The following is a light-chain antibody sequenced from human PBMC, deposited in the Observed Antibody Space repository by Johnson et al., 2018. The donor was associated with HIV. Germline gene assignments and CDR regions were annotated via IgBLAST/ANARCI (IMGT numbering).Light chain of an antibody. CDR1: SSNIGNNY. J-gene: IGLJ1*01. V-gene: IGLV1-51*01. CDR3: ETWDSRLSGYYV. Sequence: QSVLTQPPSVSAATGQKVTISCSGSSSNIGNNYVSWFQQLPGTAPKLLIYDNDKRPSGIPDRLSGSKSGTSATLGITGLQPGDEADYYCETWDSRLSGYYVFGSGTRLTVL. CDR2: DND.